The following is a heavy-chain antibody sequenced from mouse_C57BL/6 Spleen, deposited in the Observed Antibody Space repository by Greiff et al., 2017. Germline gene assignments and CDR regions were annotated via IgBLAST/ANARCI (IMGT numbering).Heavy chain of an antibody. J-gene: IGHJ4*01. Sequence: EVNVVESGGGLVKPGGSLKLSCAASGFTFSDYGMHWVRQAPEKGLEWVAYISSGSSTIYYADTVKGRFTISRDNAKNTLFLQMTSLRSEDTAMYYCATYGSSLYYAMDYWGQGTSVTVSS. CDR2: ISSGSSTI. D-gene: IGHD1-1*01. CDR3: ATYGSSLYYAMDY. V-gene: IGHV5-17*01. CDR1: GFTFSDYG.